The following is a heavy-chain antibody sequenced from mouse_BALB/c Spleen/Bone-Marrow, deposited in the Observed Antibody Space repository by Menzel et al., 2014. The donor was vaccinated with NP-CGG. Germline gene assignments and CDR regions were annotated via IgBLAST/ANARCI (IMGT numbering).Heavy chain of an antibody. J-gene: IGHJ2*01. V-gene: IGHV1S81*02. CDR1: GYTFTSYW. CDR3: ERWYEGY. Sequence: QVQLQQSGAELVKPGASVKLSCKASGYTFTSYWMHWVKQRPGQGLEWIGEINPSNGRTNYNEKFKSKATLTVDKSSSTAYMQLSSLTSEDSAVYYCERWYEGYWGQGTTLTVSS. D-gene: IGHD2-14*01. CDR2: INPSNGRT.